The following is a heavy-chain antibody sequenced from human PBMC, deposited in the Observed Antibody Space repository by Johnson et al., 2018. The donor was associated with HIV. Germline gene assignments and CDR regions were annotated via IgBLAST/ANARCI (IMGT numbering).Heavy chain of an antibody. D-gene: IGHD3-22*01. Sequence: VQLVESGGALVQPGGSLRLSCAASGFTFSSYAMTWVRQAPGKGLEWVSGISGSGGSTFYADSVKGRFTISRDNSKNTLYLQMNSLRAEDTAVYYCAREIVVALGRHDAFDIWGQGTMVTVSS. CDR2: ISGSGGST. CDR1: GFTFSSYA. CDR3: AREIVVALGRHDAFDI. V-gene: IGHV3-23*04. J-gene: IGHJ3*02.